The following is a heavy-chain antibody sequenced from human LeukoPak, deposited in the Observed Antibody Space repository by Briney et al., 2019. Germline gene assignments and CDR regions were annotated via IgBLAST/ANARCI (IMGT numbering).Heavy chain of an antibody. J-gene: IGHJ3*02. V-gene: IGHV3-11*01. CDR1: GFTFSDYY. CDR2: ISSSGSTI. CDR3: ARGSYCSSTSCLPSDAFDI. Sequence: PGGSLRLSCAASGFTFSDYYMSWIRQAPGKGLEWVSYISSSGSTIYYADSVKGRFTISRDNAKNSLYLQVNSLRAEDTAVYYCARGSYCSSTSCLPSDAFDIWGQGTMVTVSS. D-gene: IGHD2-2*01.